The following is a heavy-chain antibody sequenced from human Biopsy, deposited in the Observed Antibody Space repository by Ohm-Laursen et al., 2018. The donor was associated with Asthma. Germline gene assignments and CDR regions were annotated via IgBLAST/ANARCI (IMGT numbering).Heavy chain of an antibody. J-gene: IGHJ4*02. CDR1: GGSMSSSSYY. D-gene: IGHD7-27*01. Sequence: SDTLSLTCTVSGGSMSSSSYYWGWIRQPPGKRLEWMGSISYTGSAYHNPSLKIQVTISVDTSKNHFSLKLSSVTAADTAVYYCARHWDWGSFFDYWGQGTPVTVSS. CDR2: ISYTGSA. CDR3: ARHWDWGSFFDY. V-gene: IGHV4-39*01.